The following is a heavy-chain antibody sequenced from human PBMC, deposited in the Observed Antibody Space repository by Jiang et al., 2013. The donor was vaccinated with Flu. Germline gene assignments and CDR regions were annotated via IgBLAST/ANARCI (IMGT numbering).Heavy chain of an antibody. V-gene: IGHV5-51*01. CDR1: GYSFSSYW. D-gene: IGHD1-14*01. J-gene: IGHJ5*02. Sequence: SLKISCKGSGYSFSSYWIGWVRQMPGKGLEWMGIIYPRDSDTRYSPSFQGQVTISADKSISTAYLQWNSLKASDTAMYYCARHASPTRYNGNWFDPWGQGTLVTVSS. CDR2: IYPRDSDT. CDR3: ARHASPTRYNGNWFDP.